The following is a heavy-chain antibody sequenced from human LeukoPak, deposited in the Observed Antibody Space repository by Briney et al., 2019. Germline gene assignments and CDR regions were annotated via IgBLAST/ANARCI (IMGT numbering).Heavy chain of an antibody. CDR2: ISSSGSTI. CDR3: ARLQQLAYFDY. V-gene: IGHV3-48*03. Sequence: GGSLRLSCAASGFTFSSYEMNWVRQAPGKGLEWVSYISSSGSTIYYADSVRGRFTISRDNSKNTLYLQMNSLRAEDTAVYYCARLQQLAYFDYWGQGTLVTVSS. CDR1: GFTFSSYE. J-gene: IGHJ4*02. D-gene: IGHD6-13*01.